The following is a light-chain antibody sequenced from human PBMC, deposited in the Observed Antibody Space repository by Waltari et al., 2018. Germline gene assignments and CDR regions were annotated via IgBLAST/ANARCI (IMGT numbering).Light chain of an antibody. Sequence: EIVLTQSPGTLSLSPGERATLSCRASQAIINNYLAWYHQRPGQAPRLLIYDASSRADGIPDRFSASGSGTDFTLTISRLEPEDFAVYYCQQYATFTFGQGTKLEIK. CDR2: DAS. CDR3: QQYATFT. J-gene: IGKJ2*01. CDR1: QAIINNY. V-gene: IGKV3-20*01.